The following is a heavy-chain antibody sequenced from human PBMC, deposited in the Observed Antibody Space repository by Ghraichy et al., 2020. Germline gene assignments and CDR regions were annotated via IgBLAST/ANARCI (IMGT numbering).Heavy chain of an antibody. CDR1: GFTFSSYA. CDR2: ISGSGGNT. D-gene: IGHD6-19*01. CDR3: AKDIGIAVTAADLHY. V-gene: IGHV3-23*01. Sequence: GGSLRLSCAASGFTFSSYALNWVRQAPGKGLEWVSVISGSGGNTHYADSVKGRFTISRDNSKNTLYLQMNSLRAEDTAAYYCAKDIGIAVTAADLHYWGQGTLVIVSS. J-gene: IGHJ4*02.